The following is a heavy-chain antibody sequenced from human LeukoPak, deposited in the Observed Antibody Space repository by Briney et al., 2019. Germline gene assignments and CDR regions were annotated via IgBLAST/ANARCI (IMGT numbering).Heavy chain of an antibody. D-gene: IGHD2-2*01. CDR1: GYTFTSYG. V-gene: IGHV1-18*01. CDR3: ARDRLVVPAALGAFDYYYYGMDV. Sequence: GASVKVSCKASGYTFTSYGISWVRQAPGQGLEWMGWISAYNGNTNYAQKLQGRVTITTDTSTSTAYMELRSLRSDDTAVYYCARDRLVVPAALGAFDYYYYGMDVWGQGTTVTVSS. CDR2: ISAYNGNT. J-gene: IGHJ6*02.